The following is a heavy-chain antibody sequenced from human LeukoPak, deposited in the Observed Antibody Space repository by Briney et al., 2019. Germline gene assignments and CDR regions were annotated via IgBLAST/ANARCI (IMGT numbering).Heavy chain of an antibody. D-gene: IGHD5-18*01. Sequence: PGGSLRLSCAASGFTFDDYAMHWVRQAPGKGLEWVSGISWNSGSIGYADSVKGRFTISRDNAKNSLYLQMNSLRAEDAALYYCAKGHGYSYGSPDYWGQGTLVTVSS. J-gene: IGHJ4*02. CDR3: AKGHGYSYGSPDY. CDR1: GFTFDDYA. V-gene: IGHV3-9*01. CDR2: ISWNSGSI.